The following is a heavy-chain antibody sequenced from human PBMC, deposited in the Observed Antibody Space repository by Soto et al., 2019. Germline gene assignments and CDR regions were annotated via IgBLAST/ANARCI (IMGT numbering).Heavy chain of an antibody. D-gene: IGHD2-21*02. CDR1: GGTVASSHW. J-gene: IGHJ5*02. CDR3: AREIVTAGGNNYFDP. V-gene: IGHV4-4*02. CDR2: VYHTGDT. Sequence: SETLSLTCGVSGGTVASSHWCSWVRQPPDGGLEWIGNVYHTGDTNLNPSLQSRVTISVDKSNNQFSLRLNSLTAADTAVYFCAREIVTAGGNNYFDPWGPGTLVTVSS.